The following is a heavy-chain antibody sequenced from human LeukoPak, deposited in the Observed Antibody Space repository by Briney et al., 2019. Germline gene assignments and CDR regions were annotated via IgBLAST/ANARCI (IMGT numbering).Heavy chain of an antibody. CDR3: ANDPQIVGAYNLHY. J-gene: IGHJ4*02. CDR1: GFTFSSFA. CDR2: ISGSGHTT. V-gene: IGHV3-23*01. D-gene: IGHD1-26*01. Sequence: GGSLRLSCAASGFTFSSFAMSWVRQGQGKGLEWASAISGSGHTTDYAESGKGRFTISRDNSKNTLYLQMSSLRAEDTAVYDCANDPQIVGAYNLHYWGKGTLVTVSS.